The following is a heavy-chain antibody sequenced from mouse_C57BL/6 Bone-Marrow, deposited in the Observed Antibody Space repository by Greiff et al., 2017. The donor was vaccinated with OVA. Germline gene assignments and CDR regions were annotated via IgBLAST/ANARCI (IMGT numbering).Heavy chain of an antibody. CDR3: ARRGLRREDWYFDV. V-gene: IGHV1-55*01. D-gene: IGHD2-2*01. CDR1: CYTFTSYW. J-gene: IGHJ1*03. CDR2: IYPGSGST. Sequence: VQLQQPGAELVKPGASVKMSCPASCYTFTSYWITWVKQRPGQGLEWIGDIYPGSGSTNYNEKFKSKATLTVDTSSSTAYMQLSSLTSEDSAVYYCARRGLRREDWYFDVWGTGTTVTVSS.